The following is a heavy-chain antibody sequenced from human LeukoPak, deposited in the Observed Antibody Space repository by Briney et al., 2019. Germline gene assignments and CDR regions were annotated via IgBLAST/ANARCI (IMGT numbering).Heavy chain of an antibody. D-gene: IGHD5-24*01. J-gene: IGHJ3*02. CDR3: AREEMATIWSSNRNAFDI. CDR2: ISYDGSNK. Sequence: GGSLRLSCAASGFTFSSHAMHWVRQAPGKGLEWVAVISYDGSNKYYADSVKGRFTISRDNSKNTLYLQMNSLRAEDTAVYYCAREEMATIWSSNRNAFDIWGQGTMVTVSS. V-gene: IGHV3-30-3*01. CDR1: GFTFSSHA.